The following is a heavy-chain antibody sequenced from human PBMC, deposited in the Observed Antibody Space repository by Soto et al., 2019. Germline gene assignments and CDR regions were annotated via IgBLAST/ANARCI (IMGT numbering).Heavy chain of an antibody. CDR3: ARAYGGIWGSLGY. J-gene: IGHJ4*02. D-gene: IGHD2-15*01. Sequence: SVKVCCKASGYPLTGYYMHWVRQAPGQGLEWMGIIDPSGGSTSYAQKFQGRVTMTRDTSTSTVYMKLSSLRSEDTAVYYCARAYGGIWGSLGYWGQGTLVTVSS. CDR2: IDPSGGST. V-gene: IGHV1-46*01. CDR1: GYPLTGYY.